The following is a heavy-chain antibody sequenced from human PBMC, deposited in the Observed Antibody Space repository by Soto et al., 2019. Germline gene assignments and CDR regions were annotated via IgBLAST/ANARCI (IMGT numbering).Heavy chain of an antibody. Sequence: PGGSLRLSCAASGFTFSSYAMSWVRQAPGKGLEWVSAISGSGGSTYYADSVKGRFTISRDNSKNTLYLQMNSLRAEDTAVYYCAKGGGGIVVVPAAKGAFDIWGQGTMVTIS. CDR3: AKGGGGIVVVPAAKGAFDI. CDR1: GFTFSSYA. CDR2: ISGSGGST. V-gene: IGHV3-23*01. D-gene: IGHD2-2*01. J-gene: IGHJ3*02.